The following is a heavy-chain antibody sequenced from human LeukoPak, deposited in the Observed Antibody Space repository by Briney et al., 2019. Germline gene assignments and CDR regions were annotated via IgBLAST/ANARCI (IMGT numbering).Heavy chain of an antibody. CDR1: GGSISSNY. D-gene: IGHD3-22*01. CDR2: IYSIGNT. CDR3: ARVWLSSGSYWYFDF. Sequence: SETLSLTCTVSGGSISSNYWSWIRQPAGKGLEYIGRIYSIGNTNYNPSLKSRLTISVDTSKNQFSLLLHSVTAADTAVYYCARVWLSSGSYWYFDFWGRGTLVIVSS. V-gene: IGHV4-4*07. J-gene: IGHJ2*01.